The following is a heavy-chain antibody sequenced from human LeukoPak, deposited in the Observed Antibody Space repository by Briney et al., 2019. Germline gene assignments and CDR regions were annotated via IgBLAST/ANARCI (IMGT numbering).Heavy chain of an antibody. J-gene: IGHJ4*02. CDR2: LIGSGSTA. V-gene: IGHV3-23*01. D-gene: IGHD2-15*01. Sequence: GGSLRLSCVGSGFTFSSHDMGWVRRAPGKGLEWVSALIGSGSTAFHADSVKGRFTISRDNSKSTLYLQMNSLRAEDTAVYYCAKDRSKKVVVAATSLDYWGQGILVTVSS. CDR3: AKDRSKKVVVAATSLDY. CDR1: GFTFSSHD.